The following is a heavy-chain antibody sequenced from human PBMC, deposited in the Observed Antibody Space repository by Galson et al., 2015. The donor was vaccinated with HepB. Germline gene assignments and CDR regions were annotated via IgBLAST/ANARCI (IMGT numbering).Heavy chain of an antibody. V-gene: IGHV1-3*01. J-gene: IGHJ6*02. CDR1: GYTFTSYA. D-gene: IGHD5-18*01. CDR2: INAGNGNT. Sequence: SVKVSCKASGYTFTSYAMHWVRQAPGQRLEWMGWINAGNGNTKYSQKFQGRVTITRDTSASTAYMELSSLRSEDTAVYYCATDYSYGMGGYYYYGMDVWGQGTTVTVSS. CDR3: ATDYSYGMGGYYYYGMDV.